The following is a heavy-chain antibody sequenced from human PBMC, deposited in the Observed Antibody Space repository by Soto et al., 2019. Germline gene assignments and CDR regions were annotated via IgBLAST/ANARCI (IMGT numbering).Heavy chain of an antibody. CDR3: TRRLSGPKEEYNAYYFYGLDV. D-gene: IGHD1-1*01. CDR1: GYRFSNYW. Sequence: GESLKISCPASGYRFSNYWITWVRQMPGKGLEWMGTIDPNDYYSNNSPSFQGHGTISADTSVNPAFLHWSSLKASDTAIYYCTRRLSGPKEEYNAYYFYGLDVWGQGTTVTVSS. V-gene: IGHV5-10-1*01. CDR2: IDPNDYYS. J-gene: IGHJ6*02.